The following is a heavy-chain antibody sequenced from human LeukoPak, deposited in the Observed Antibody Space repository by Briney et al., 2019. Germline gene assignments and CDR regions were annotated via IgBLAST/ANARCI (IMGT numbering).Heavy chain of an antibody. J-gene: IGHJ4*02. D-gene: IGHD3-10*01. CDR1: GFTFSSYS. V-gene: IGHV3-21*01. Sequence: GGSLRLSCAASGFTFSSYSMNWVRQAPGKGLEWVSSISSSSSYIYYADSVKGRFTISRDNAKNSLYLQMNSLRAEDTAVYYCASYITMVRSNDYWGQGTLVTVSS. CDR2: ISSSSSYI. CDR3: ASYITMVRSNDY.